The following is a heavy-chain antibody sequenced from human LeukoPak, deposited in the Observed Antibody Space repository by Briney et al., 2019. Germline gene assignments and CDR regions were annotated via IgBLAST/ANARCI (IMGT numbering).Heavy chain of an antibody. D-gene: IGHD6-19*01. V-gene: IGHV1-18*01. CDR2: ISAYNGNT. CDR1: GYTFTSYG. J-gene: IGHJ4*02. Sequence: GASVKVSCKASGYTFTSYGISWVRQAPGQGLEWMGWISAYNGNTNYAQKLQGRVTMTTDTSTSTAYMELRSLRSDDTAVYYCARFSVPFSTYSSGWPADYWGQGTLVTVSS. CDR3: ARFSVPFSTYSSGWPADY.